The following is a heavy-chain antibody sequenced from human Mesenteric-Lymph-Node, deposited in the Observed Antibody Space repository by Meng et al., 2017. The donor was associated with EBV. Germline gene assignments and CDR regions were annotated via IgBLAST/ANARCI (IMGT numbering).Heavy chain of an antibody. CDR3: THRVGYNYDY. J-gene: IGHJ4*02. V-gene: IGHV4-28*01. Sequence: QVQLQESGPGLVKPSDTLSLTCGISGYSIRSDNWWGWIRQPPGKGLEWIGYVYYSGSTFYNPYLKSRVTMSVDTSKNQFSLRVSSVTAVDTATYYCTHRVGYNYDYWGQGTLVTVSS. D-gene: IGHD5-24*01. CDR2: VYYSGST. CDR1: GYSIRSDNW.